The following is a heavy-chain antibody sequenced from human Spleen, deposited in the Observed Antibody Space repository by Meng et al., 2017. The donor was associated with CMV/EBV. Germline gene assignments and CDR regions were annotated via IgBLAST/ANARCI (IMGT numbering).Heavy chain of an antibody. CDR3: ARVHPGGLGESATGGMDV. J-gene: IGHJ6*02. Sequence: ASVKVSCKASGYTFTSYYMHWVRQAPGQGLEWMGIINPSGGSTSYAQKFQGRVTMTRDTSTSTVYMELSSLRSEDTAVYYCARVHPGGLGESATGGMDVWGQGTTVTVSS. CDR2: INPSGGST. CDR1: GYTFTSYY. V-gene: IGHV1-46*01. D-gene: IGHD3-10*01.